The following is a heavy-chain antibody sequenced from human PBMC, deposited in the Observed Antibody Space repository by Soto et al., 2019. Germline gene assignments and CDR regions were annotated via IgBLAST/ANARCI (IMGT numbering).Heavy chain of an antibody. Sequence: EVQLVESGGSLVKPGGSLRLSCAASGFTFSTYTLNWVRQAPGKGLEWVSSISSSGSYIFYADSVKGRFTISRDNAKNLLFLQMNSLRAQDTAAYSCARDKGSTDWYYGIDVWGQGTTVTVSS. CDR3: ARDKGSTDWYYGIDV. J-gene: IGHJ6*02. V-gene: IGHV3-21*06. CDR1: GFTFSTYT. D-gene: IGHD3-9*01. CDR2: ISSSGSYI.